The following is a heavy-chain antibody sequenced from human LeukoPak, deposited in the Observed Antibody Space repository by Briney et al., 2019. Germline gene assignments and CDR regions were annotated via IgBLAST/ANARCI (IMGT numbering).Heavy chain of an antibody. CDR2: ISNSSSYI. V-gene: IGHV3-21*01. D-gene: IGHD3-3*01. CDR3: ARVRRWSGQEAY. J-gene: IGHJ4*02. Sequence: PGGSLRLSCAASGFTFSSYTMNWVRQAPGKGLEWVSSISNSSSYIYYADSVKGPFTLSRDNAKNSLYLQMNSLRAEDTAVYYCARVRRWSGQEAYWGQGTLVTVSS. CDR1: GFTFSSYT.